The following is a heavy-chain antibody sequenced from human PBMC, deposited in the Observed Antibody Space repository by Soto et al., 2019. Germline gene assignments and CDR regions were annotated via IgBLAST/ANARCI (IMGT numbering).Heavy chain of an antibody. J-gene: IGHJ4*02. Sequence: LSLTCSVSGGSVSSNIYDWTWIRQHPGKGPEWIGHIYYSGSTYYNPSLKSRVTISLDMSKNQFSLKLTSVSAADTAVYYCARGYDYDSGGYLFDYWGQGTLVTVSS. CDR1: GGSVSSNIYD. V-gene: IGHV4-31*03. CDR3: ARGYDYDSGGYLFDY. CDR2: IYYSGST. D-gene: IGHD3-22*01.